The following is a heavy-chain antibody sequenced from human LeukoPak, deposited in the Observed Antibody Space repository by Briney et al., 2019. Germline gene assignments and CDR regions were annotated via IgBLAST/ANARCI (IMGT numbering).Heavy chain of an antibody. D-gene: IGHD6-13*01. V-gene: IGHV3-13*01. CDR1: GAIFSNYD. CDR3: ASSPAYSSSWYAIDT. CDR2: IGTAGDT. J-gene: IGHJ5*02. Sequence: PGGSLRLSCAASGAIFSNYDMHWVRQAAGKGLEWVSGIGTAGDTYYPGSVKGRFTISRENAKNSLYLHMNSLSAGDTAMYYCASSPAYSSSWYAIDTWGQGTLVTVSS.